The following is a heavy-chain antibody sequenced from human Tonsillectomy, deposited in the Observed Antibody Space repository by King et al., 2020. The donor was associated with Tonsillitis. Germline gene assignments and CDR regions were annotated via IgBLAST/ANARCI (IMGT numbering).Heavy chain of an antibody. Sequence: TLKESGPALVKPPQTLTLTCTFSGFSLSTNGMRVSWIRQPPGKAPEWLARIDWDDDKFYSTSLKTRLTISKDTSNNQVVLTMTNMDPVDTATYYCARSQAGDSAFNYWGPGTLVTVSS. CDR1: GFSLSTNGMR. J-gene: IGHJ4*02. V-gene: IGHV2-70*04. CDR3: ARSQAGDSAFNY. D-gene: IGHD4-17*01. CDR2: IDWDDDK.